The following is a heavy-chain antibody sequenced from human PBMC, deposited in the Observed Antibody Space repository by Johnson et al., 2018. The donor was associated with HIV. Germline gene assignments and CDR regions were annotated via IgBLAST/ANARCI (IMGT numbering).Heavy chain of an antibody. Sequence: VQLVESGGGLVQPGRSLRLSCAASAFPFDDHALHWVRQAPGKGLEWVSYISSSGSTIYYADTVKGRFTISRDNAKNSLYLQMNSLRAEDTAVYYCAREYSSGYPDAFDIWGQGTMVTVSS. J-gene: IGHJ3*02. CDR3: AREYSSGYPDAFDI. CDR2: ISSSGSTI. V-gene: IGHV3-48*03. CDR1: AFPFDDHA. D-gene: IGHD3-22*01.